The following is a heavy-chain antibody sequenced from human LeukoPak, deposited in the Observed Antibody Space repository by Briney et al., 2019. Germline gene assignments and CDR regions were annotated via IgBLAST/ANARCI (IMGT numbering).Heavy chain of an antibody. CDR1: GGSISSSSYY. Sequence: PSETLSLTCTVSGGSISSSSYYWGWIRQPPGKGLEWIGSIYYGGSTYYNPSLKSRVTISVDTSKNQFSLKLSSVTAADTAVYYCARGSELFDYWGQGTLVTVSS. J-gene: IGHJ4*02. CDR3: ARGSELFDY. V-gene: IGHV4-39*01. CDR2: IYYGGST. D-gene: IGHD1-26*01.